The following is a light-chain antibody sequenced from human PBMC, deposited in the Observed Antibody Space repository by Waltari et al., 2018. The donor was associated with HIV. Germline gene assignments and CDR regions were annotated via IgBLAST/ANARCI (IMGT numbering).Light chain of an antibody. CDR3: QQRSTWPRT. CDR1: QSVYSY. J-gene: IGKJ1*01. V-gene: IGKV3-11*01. Sequence: EVVLTQSPATLSLSPGERATLSCRASQSVYSYLAWYQQKPGQAPRLLIYDASNRATCIPARFSGSGSGTDFTLTISSLEPEDFAMYYCQQRSTWPRTFGQGTKVENK. CDR2: DAS.